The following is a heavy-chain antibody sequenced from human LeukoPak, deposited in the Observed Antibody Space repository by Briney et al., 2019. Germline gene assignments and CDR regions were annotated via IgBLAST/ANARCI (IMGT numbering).Heavy chain of an antibody. CDR3: ARRWFGEIDY. CDR2: IYLSEIT. J-gene: IGHJ4*02. CDR1: GGSVTSYY. Sequence: SETLSLTCTVSGGSVTSYYWSWIRQPAGKGLEWIGRIYLSEITNYNPSLRSRVTMSVDTSKDQFSLKLSSVTAADTAVYYCARRWFGEIDYWGQGTLVTVSS. D-gene: IGHD3-10*01. V-gene: IGHV4-4*07.